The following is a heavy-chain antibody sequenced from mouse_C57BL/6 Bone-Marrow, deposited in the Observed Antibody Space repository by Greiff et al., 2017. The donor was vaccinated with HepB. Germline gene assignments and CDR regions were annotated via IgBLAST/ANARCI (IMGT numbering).Heavy chain of an antibody. CDR3: ARILYYYGSSYGYFDV. CDR2: IYPRSGNT. CDR1: GYTFTSYG. D-gene: IGHD1-1*01. Sequence: ESGAELARPGASVKLSCKASGYTFTSYGISWVKQRTGQGLEWIGEIYPRSGNTYYNEKFKGKATLTADKSSSTAYMELRSLTSEDSAVYFCARILYYYGSSYGYFDVWGTGTTVTVSS. V-gene: IGHV1-81*01. J-gene: IGHJ1*03.